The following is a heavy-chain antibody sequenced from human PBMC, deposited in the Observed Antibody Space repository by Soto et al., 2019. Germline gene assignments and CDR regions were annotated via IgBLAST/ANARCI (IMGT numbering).Heavy chain of an antibody. CDR1: GFTFSSYG. J-gene: IGHJ4*02. V-gene: IGHV3-30*18. Sequence: LRLSCAASGFTFSSYGMHWVRQAPGKGLEWVAVISYDGSNKYYADSVKGRFTISRDNSKNTLYLQMNSLRAEDTAVYYCAKDSSYSSSSKRGIDYWGQGTLVTVSS. CDR2: ISYDGSNK. D-gene: IGHD6-6*01. CDR3: AKDSSYSSSSKRGIDY.